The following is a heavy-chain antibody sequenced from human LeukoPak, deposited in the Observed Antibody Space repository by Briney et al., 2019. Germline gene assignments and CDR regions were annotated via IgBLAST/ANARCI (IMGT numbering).Heavy chain of an antibody. CDR3: TTDGAADAFDI. D-gene: IGHD1-26*01. Sequence: PGGSLRLSCAASGFTFSSYSMNWVRQAPGKGLEWVGRIKSKTDGGTTDYAAPVKGRFTISRDDSKNTLYLQMNSLKTEDTAVYYCTTDGAADAFDIWGQGTMVTVSS. J-gene: IGHJ3*02. CDR2: IKSKTDGGTT. V-gene: IGHV3-15*01. CDR1: GFTFSSYS.